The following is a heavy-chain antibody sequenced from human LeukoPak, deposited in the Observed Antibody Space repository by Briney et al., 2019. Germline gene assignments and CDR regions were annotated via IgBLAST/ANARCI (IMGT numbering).Heavy chain of an antibody. J-gene: IGHJ6*02. CDR1: GGSISSGGYY. CDR2: MFHSGSS. V-gene: IGHV4-31*03. Sequence: SETLSLTCTVSGGSISSGGYYWTWIRQHPGRGLEWIGYMFHSGSSYYNPSLRSRVTISVDTSKNEVSLKLTSVTAADTAVYYCARDRIYSGGHHYYYYGMEVWGQGTTVSVSS. D-gene: IGHD1-26*01. CDR3: ARDRIYSGGHHYYYYGMEV.